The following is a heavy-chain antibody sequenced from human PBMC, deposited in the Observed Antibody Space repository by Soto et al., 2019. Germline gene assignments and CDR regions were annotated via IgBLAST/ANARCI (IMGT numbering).Heavy chain of an antibody. D-gene: IGHD3-16*01. Sequence: QVQLVESGGGVVQPGRSLRLSCAASGFTFSSYGMHWVRQAPGKGLEWVAVIWYDGSNKYYADSVKGRFTISRDNSKNTLYLQMNSLRAEDTAVYYCARGVWATGVFDAFDIWGQGTMVTVSS. J-gene: IGHJ3*02. V-gene: IGHV3-33*01. CDR2: IWYDGSNK. CDR3: ARGVWATGVFDAFDI. CDR1: GFTFSSYG.